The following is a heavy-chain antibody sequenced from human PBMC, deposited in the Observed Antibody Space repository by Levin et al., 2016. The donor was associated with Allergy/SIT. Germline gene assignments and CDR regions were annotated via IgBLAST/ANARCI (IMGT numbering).Heavy chain of an antibody. CDR2: ISGSSSTI. CDR1: GFTFSSYS. V-gene: IGHV3-48*01. CDR3: ARDLYDYSYFREHRDY. Sequence: GGPLRLSCAASGFTFSSYSMKWVRQAPGKGLEWVSYISGSSSTIYYADSVKGRFTISRDNAKNSLYLQMNSLRAEDTAVYYCARDLYDYSYFREHRDYWGQGTLVTVSS. J-gene: IGHJ4*02. D-gene: IGHD4-11*01.